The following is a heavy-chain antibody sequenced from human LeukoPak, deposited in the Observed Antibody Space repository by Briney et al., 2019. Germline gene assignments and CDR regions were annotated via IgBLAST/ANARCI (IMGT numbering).Heavy chain of an antibody. V-gene: IGHV1-69*01. CDR1: GGTFSSYA. Sequence: ASVTVSCKASGGTFSSYAISWVRQAPGQGLEWMGGIIPIFGTANYAQKFQGRVTITADESTSTAYMEPSSLRSEDTAVYYCARDLRLSDSPYYFDYGGQGTLVTVSS. CDR3: ARDLRLSDSPYYFDY. CDR2: IIPIFGTA. J-gene: IGHJ4*02. D-gene: IGHD2-21*02.